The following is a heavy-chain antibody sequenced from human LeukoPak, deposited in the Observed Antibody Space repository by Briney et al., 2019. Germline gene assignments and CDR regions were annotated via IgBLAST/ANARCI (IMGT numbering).Heavy chain of an antibody. D-gene: IGHD3-22*01. CDR1: GFTFSNAW. Sequence: GGSLRLSCAASGFTFSNAWMSWVRQAPGKGLEWVGRIKSKVDGGTTDYAAPVKGRFTISRDDSKNTVNLQMNSLKSEDTAVYHCTTQGHHYDSSGYNFVDYWGQGTLVTVSS. CDR3: TTQGHHYDSSGYNFVDY. J-gene: IGHJ4*02. CDR2: IKSKVDGGTT. V-gene: IGHV3-15*01.